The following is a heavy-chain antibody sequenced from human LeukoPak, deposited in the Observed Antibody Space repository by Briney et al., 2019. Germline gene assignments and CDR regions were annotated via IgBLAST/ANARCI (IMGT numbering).Heavy chain of an antibody. D-gene: IGHD5-18*01. CDR3: ARARYSYGYYFDY. CDR1: GGSFSGYY. V-gene: IGHV4-34*01. CDR2: INHSGST. Sequence: SETLSLTCAVYGGSFSGYYWSWVRQPPGKGLEWIGEINHSGSTNYNPSLKSRVTISVDTSKNQFSLKLSSVTAADTAVYYCARARYSYGYYFDYWGQGTLVTVSS. J-gene: IGHJ4*02.